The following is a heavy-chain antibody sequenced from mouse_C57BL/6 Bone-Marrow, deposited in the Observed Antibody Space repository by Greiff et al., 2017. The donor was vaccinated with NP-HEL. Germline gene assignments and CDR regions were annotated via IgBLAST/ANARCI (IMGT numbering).Heavy chain of an antibody. J-gene: IGHJ2*01. CDR1: GFTFSDYY. D-gene: IGHD2-1*01. CDR3: ARDLLPDY. Sequence: EVMLVESEGGLVQPGSSMKLSCTASGFTFSDYYMAWVRQVPEKGLEWVANINYDGSSTYYLDSLKSRFIISRDNAKNILYLQMSSLKSEDTATYYCARDLLPDYWGQGTTLTVSS. V-gene: IGHV5-16*01. CDR2: INYDGSST.